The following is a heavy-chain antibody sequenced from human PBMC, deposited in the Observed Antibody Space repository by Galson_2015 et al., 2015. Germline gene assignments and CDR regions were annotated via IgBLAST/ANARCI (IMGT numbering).Heavy chain of an antibody. Sequence: SLRLSCAASGFTFSSYSMNWVRQAPGKGLEWVSSISSSSYIYYADSVKGRFTISRDNAKNSLYLQMNSLRAEDTAVYYCARDRLVRYCSGGSCYGYYYGMDVWGQGTTVTVSS. CDR2: ISSSSYI. CDR1: GFTFSSYS. CDR3: ARDRLVRYCSGGSCYGYYYGMDV. J-gene: IGHJ6*02. V-gene: IGHV3-21*01. D-gene: IGHD2-15*01.